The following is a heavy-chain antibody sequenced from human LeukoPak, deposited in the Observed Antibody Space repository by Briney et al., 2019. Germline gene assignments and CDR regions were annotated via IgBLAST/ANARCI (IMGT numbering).Heavy chain of an antibody. Sequence: PGRSLRLSCAASGFTFSSYGMHWVRQAPGKGLEWVAVISYDGSNKYYADSVKGRFTISRDNSKNTLYLKMNSLRAEDTAVYYCAKVMEDVGTSALANWGQGTLVTVSS. CDR3: AKVMEDVGTSALAN. CDR1: GFTFSSYG. CDR2: ISYDGSNK. J-gene: IGHJ4*02. D-gene: IGHD1-1*01. V-gene: IGHV3-30*18.